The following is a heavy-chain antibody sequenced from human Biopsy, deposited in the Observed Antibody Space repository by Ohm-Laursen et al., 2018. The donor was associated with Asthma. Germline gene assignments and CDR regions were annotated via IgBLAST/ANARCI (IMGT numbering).Heavy chain of an antibody. J-gene: IGHJ6*02. CDR3: ARRITIFGVVQKDHGMDA. Sequence: GTLSLTCTVSGCSMTPTSHYWDWIRQAPGKGLEWIGYISYGGKTSYNPTLKNRVTISKDTSKNQFSLRLTSVTAADKAVYFCARRITIFGVVQKDHGMDAWGQGTTVIVSS. CDR2: ISYGGKT. D-gene: IGHD3-3*01. V-gene: IGHV4-39*01. CDR1: GCSMTPTSHY.